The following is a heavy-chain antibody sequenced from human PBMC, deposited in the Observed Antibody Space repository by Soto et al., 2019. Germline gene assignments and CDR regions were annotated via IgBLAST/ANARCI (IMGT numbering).Heavy chain of an antibody. CDR3: AKGMGPYYYYGLDV. Sequence: EVQLLESGGGLVQPGGSLRLSCAASGFTFSSYAMSWVRQAPGKGLEWVSAMSGSGGSTYYADSVKGRVTSSRDNSKNTLYLQMNSLRAEDTAVYYCAKGMGPYYYYGLDVWGQGTTVTVSS. J-gene: IGHJ6*02. CDR1: GFTFSSYA. CDR2: MSGSGGST. V-gene: IGHV3-23*01.